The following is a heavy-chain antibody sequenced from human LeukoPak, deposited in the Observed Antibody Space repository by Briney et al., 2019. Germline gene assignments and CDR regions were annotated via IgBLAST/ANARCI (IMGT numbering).Heavy chain of an antibody. V-gene: IGHV1-8*01. CDR3: AREAYYGDYMDV. CDR2: MNPNSGNT. Sequence: ASVKVSCKASGYTFTSHYMHWVRQATGQGLEWMGWMNPNSGNTGYAQKFQGRVTITRNTSISTAYMELSSLRSEDTAVYYCAREAYYGDYMDVWGKGTTVTVSS. CDR1: GYTFTSHY. J-gene: IGHJ6*03. D-gene: IGHD4-17*01.